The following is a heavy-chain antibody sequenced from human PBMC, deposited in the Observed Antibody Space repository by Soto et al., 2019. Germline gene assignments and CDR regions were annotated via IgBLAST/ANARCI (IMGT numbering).Heavy chain of an antibody. V-gene: IGHV1-8*01. CDR3: ARVGGQLFGDHGMDV. CDR2: MSPSSGNT. Sequence: QVQLVQSGAEVKKPGASVKXXXXXSGYTFTTYEINWVRQVPGQGLEWMGWMSPSSGNTGYVDQFRGRVTMTSNTSMTTAYMELSSLRSEDTAVYYCARVGGQLFGDHGMDVWGQGTTVTVSS. D-gene: IGHD3-10*01. J-gene: IGHJ6*02. CDR1: GYTFTTYE.